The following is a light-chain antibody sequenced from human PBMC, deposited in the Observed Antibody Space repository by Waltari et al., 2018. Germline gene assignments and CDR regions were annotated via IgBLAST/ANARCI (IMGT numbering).Light chain of an antibody. CDR1: SSNIGAGYD. V-gene: IGLV1-40*01. Sequence: QSVLTQPPSVSGAPGQRVTISCTGSSSNIGAGYDVHWYQQLPGTATKLRIYGNSNRPSGVPDRVSGSQSGTSASRAITGLQAEDEADDYCQSYDSSLSGSVFGGGTTLTVL. CDR3: QSYDSSLSGSV. CDR2: GNS. J-gene: IGLJ2*01.